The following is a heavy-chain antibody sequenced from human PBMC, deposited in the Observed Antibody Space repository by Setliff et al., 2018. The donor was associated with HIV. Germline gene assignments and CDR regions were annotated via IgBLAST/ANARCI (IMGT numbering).Heavy chain of an antibody. J-gene: IGHJ5*02. CDR2: IIPVFETS. V-gene: IGHV1-69*13. Sequence: SVKVSCKASGGTFSNYGISWVRQAPGQGLEYMGGIIPVFETSNYAQRFQGRVTITADESSSTAYMELSSLRYGDTAVYYCAGGMDIVAYPSENYFDPWGQGTLVTVSS. CDR3: AGGMDIVAYPSENYFDP. D-gene: IGHD5-12*01. CDR1: GGTFSNYG.